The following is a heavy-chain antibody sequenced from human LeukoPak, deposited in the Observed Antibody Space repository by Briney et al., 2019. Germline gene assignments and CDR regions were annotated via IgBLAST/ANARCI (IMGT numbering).Heavy chain of an antibody. CDR1: GFTFSSYG. V-gene: IGHV3-23*01. CDR3: ARRAGGLARNNWFDP. Sequence: GGSLRLSCAASGFTFSSYGMTWVRQAPGKGLEWVSVISGSGGSTYYADSVKGRFTISRDNSKNTLYLQMNSLRAVDTAVYYCARRAGGLARNNWFDPWGQGTLVTVSS. J-gene: IGHJ5*02. CDR2: ISGSGGST. D-gene: IGHD3-16*01.